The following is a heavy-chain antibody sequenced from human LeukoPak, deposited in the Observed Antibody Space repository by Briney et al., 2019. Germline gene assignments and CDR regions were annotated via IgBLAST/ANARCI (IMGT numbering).Heavy chain of an antibody. CDR2: ISWNSGYK. CDR1: GFTFDDCA. Sequence: PGGSLRLSCAASGFTFDDCAMHWVRQAPGKGLEWVSGISWNSGYKDYADSVKGRFTISRDYAKNSLYLQMSSLRAEDTAFYYCVKVRGYSYGYFDYWGQGTLVTVSS. V-gene: IGHV3-9*01. CDR3: VKVRGYSYGYFDY. J-gene: IGHJ4*02. D-gene: IGHD5-18*01.